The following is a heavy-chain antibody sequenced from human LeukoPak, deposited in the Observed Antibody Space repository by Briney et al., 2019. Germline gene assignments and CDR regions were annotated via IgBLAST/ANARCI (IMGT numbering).Heavy chain of an antibody. D-gene: IGHD2-2*01. CDR3: AKDGGRYCSGTSCSEFDY. CDR2: ISGSGGST. V-gene: IGHV3-23*01. CDR1: GFTFSSYA. J-gene: IGHJ4*02. Sequence: PGGSLRLSCAASGFTFSSYAMSWVRQAPGKGLEWVSAISGSGGSTYYADSVKGRFTISRDNSKNTLYLQMNSLRAEDTAVYYCAKDGGRYCSGTSCSEFDYWGQGTLVTVSS.